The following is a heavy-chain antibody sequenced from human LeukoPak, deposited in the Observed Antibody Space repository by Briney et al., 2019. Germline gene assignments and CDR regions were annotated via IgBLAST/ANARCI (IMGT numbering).Heavy chain of an antibody. J-gene: IGHJ5*02. V-gene: IGHV4-59*04. Sequence: PSETLSLTCTVSGGSISTYYWSWIRQPPGKGLEWIGYIYYSGSTYYNPSLKSRVTLSVDTSKNQFSLKLSSVTAADTAVYYCARSSGYSSSGGLNWFDTWGQGTLVSVSS. D-gene: IGHD6-13*01. CDR2: IYYSGST. CDR3: ARSSGYSSSGGLNWFDT. CDR1: GGSISTYY.